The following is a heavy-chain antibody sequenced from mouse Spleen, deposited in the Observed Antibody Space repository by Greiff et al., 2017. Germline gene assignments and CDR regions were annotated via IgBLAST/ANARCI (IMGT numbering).Heavy chain of an antibody. CDR1: GYTFTSYW. D-gene: IGHD1-1*01. Sequence: VQLQQPGAELVKPGASVKMSCKASGYTFTSYWITWVKQRPGQGLEWIGDIYPGSGSTNYNEKFKSKATLTVDTSSSTAYMQLSSLTSEDSAVYYCARGAHYYGSSYYYAMDYWGQGTSVTVSS. V-gene: IGHV1-55*01. J-gene: IGHJ4*01. CDR3: ARGAHYYGSSYYYAMDY. CDR2: IYPGSGST.